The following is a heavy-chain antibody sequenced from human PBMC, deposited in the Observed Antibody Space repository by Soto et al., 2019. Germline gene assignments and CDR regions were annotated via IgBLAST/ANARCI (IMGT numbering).Heavy chain of an antibody. CDR2: IKQDGSEK. D-gene: IGHD2-8*01. CDR1: GFTFSSYW. V-gene: IGHV3-7*01. J-gene: IGHJ3*02. Sequence: GGSLRLSCAASGFTFSSYWMSWVRQAPGKGLEWVANIKQDGSEKYYVDSVKGRFTISRDNAKNSLYLQMNSLRAEDTAVYYCARDAGVDRTNAAFDIWGQGTMVTVSS. CDR3: ARDAGVDRTNAAFDI.